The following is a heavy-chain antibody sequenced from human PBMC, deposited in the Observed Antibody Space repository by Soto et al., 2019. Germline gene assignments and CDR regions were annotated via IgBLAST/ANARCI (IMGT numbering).Heavy chain of an antibody. CDR2: FDPEDGET. Sequence: GASVEVACKVSGYTLTELSMHWVRQAPGKGLEWMGGFDPEDGETIYAQKFQGRVTMTEDTSTDTAYMELSSLRSEDTAVYYCATVISNNWFDPWGQGTLVTVSS. CDR3: ATVISNNWFDP. CDR1: GYTLTELS. V-gene: IGHV1-24*01. J-gene: IGHJ5*02. D-gene: IGHD3-22*01.